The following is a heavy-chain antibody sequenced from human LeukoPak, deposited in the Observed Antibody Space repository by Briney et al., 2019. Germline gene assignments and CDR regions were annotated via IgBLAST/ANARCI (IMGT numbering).Heavy chain of an antibody. CDR1: GFTFTSSA. J-gene: IGHJ4*02. CDR2: IVVGSGNT. Sequence: ASVKVSCKASGFTFTSSAVQWVRQARGQRLEWIGWIVVGSGNTNYAQKFQERATITRDMSTSTAYMELSSLRSEDTAVYYCAASSLHTNFDYWGQGTLVTVSS. CDR3: AASSLHTNFDY. V-gene: IGHV1-58*01. D-gene: IGHD1-26*01.